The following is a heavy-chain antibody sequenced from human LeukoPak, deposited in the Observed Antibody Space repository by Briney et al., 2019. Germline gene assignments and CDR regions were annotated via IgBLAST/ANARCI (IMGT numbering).Heavy chain of an antibody. V-gene: IGHV4-39*01. CDR2: LYYSGTT. Sequence: SETLSLTCTVSGGSISSSSYYWAWIRQPPGKGLEWIGRLYYSGTTYYNASLENRVTISVDTSKNQFSLNLSSMTAADTATYYCARHGWEQQWSRGWFDPWGQGALVTVSS. CDR1: GGSISSSSYY. D-gene: IGHD1-26*01. J-gene: IGHJ5*02. CDR3: ARHGWEQQWSRGWFDP.